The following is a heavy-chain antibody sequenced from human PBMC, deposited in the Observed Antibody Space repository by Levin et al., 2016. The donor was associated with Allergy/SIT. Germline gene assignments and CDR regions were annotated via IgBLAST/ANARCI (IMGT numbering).Heavy chain of an antibody. Sequence: ASVKVSCKASNYTFTSNGLSWLRQAPGQGLEWMGWVSGYNGNTNYAEKFQGRVTMTTDTSTNTAYMELRRLRYDDTAIYYCATEIGYYGSGSYPFYFEYWGQGTRVTVSS. CDR3: ATEIGYYGSGSYPFYFEY. J-gene: IGHJ4*02. V-gene: IGHV1-18*04. CDR2: VSGYNGNT. CDR1: NYTFTSNG. D-gene: IGHD3-10*01.